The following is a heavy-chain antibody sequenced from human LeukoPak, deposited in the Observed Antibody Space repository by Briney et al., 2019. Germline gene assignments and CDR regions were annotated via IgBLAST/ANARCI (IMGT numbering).Heavy chain of an antibody. CDR3: AKRPSDYGDYVTYFDY. CDR1: GFSFISYG. Sequence: QPGGSLRLSCAASGFSFISYGMHWVRQAPGKGLEWAGVISDDGRNKKYADSVKGRFTISRDNSEDTLYLQMNSLRDEDTAVYYCAKRPSDYGDYVTYFDYWGQGTLVTVSS. CDR2: ISDDGRNK. D-gene: IGHD4-17*01. V-gene: IGHV3-30*18. J-gene: IGHJ4*02.